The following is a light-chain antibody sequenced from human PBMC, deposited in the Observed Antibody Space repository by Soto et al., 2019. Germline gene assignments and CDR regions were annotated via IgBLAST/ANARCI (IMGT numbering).Light chain of an antibody. J-gene: IGLJ2*01. CDR1: SGYSNYA. CDR2: VNSDGSH. Sequence: QLVLTQSSSASASLGASVKLTYTLSSGYSNYAIAWHQHQPEKGPRYLLKVNSDGSHRRGDGIPDRFSGSSSGTERYLTISSLQSEDEADYYCQTWGAGGHVLFGGGTKVTVL. CDR3: QTWGAGGHVL. V-gene: IGLV4-69*01.